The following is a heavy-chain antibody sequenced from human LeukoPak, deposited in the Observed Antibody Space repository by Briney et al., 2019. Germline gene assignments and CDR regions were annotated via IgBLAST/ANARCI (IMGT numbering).Heavy chain of an antibody. CDR3: ARKGFVVVPAAPPTDYYYYMDA. J-gene: IGHJ6*03. CDR2: ISSSSSYI. CDR1: GFTFSSYS. V-gene: IGHV3-21*01. D-gene: IGHD2-2*01. Sequence: PGGSLRLSCAASGFTFSSYSMNWVRQAPGKGLEWVSSISSSSSYIYYADSVKGRFTISRDNAKNSLYLQMNSLRAEDTAVYYCARKGFVVVPAAPPTDYYYYMDAWGKGTTVTVSS.